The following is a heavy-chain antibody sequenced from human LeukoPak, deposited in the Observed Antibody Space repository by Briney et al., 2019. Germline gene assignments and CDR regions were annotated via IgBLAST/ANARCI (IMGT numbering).Heavy chain of an antibody. CDR3: ARSGWDYYYYYMDV. D-gene: IGHD3-10*01. CDR2: INPNSGGT. J-gene: IGHJ6*03. V-gene: IGHV1-2*02. CDR1: GYTFTGYY. Sequence: GASVKVSCKASGYTFTGYYMHWVRQAPGQGLEWMGWINPNSGGTNYAQKFQGRVTMTRDTSISTAYMELSRLRSDDTAVYYCARSGWDYYYYYMDVWGKGTTVTVSS.